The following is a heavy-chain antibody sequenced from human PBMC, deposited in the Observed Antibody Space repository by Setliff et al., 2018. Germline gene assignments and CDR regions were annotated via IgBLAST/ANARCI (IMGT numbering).Heavy chain of an antibody. CDR3: TRHEDRNKCTSSSCYRENDAFDV. CDR2: IFPGDSET. D-gene: IGHD2-2*01. J-gene: IGHJ3*01. Sequence: GESLKISCKASGYSFTSYYIAWVRQMPGKGLEWVGAIFPGDSETRYSPSFQGQVTISADKSINTAYLQWSSLKASATAIYYCTRHEDRNKCTSSSCYRENDAFDVWGQGAMVTVSS. V-gene: IGHV5-51*01. CDR1: GYSFTSYY.